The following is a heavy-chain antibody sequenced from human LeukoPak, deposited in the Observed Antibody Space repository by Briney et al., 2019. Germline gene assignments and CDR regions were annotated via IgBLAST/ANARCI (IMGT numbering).Heavy chain of an antibody. D-gene: IGHD3-10*01. CDR1: GVPISSTSYY. CDR2: IYYSGTT. J-gene: IGHJ4*02. V-gene: IGHV4-39*01. Sequence: SETLSLTCTVSGVPISSTSYYWCWIRQPTGKGLEGIGSIYYSGTTNYNPSLKSPVSMSIDTSKNQFSLRLRSMTAADPTLYYCARGITVIRGVPREFDYWGEGNLVGVS. CDR3: ARGITVIRGVPREFDY.